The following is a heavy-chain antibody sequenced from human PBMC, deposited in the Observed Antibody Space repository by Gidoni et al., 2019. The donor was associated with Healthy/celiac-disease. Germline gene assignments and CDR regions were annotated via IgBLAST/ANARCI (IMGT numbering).Heavy chain of an antibody. CDR3: AKVNRYCSSTSCYHYYYYYMDV. Sequence: QVQLVESGGGVVQPGRSLRLSCAASGFTFSSYGMHWVRQAPGKGLEWVAVISYDGSNKYYADSVKGRFTISIDNSKNTLYLQMNSLRAEDTAVYYCAKVNRYCSSTSCYHYYYYYMDVWGKGTTVTVSS. J-gene: IGHJ6*03. D-gene: IGHD2-2*01. CDR2: ISYDGSNK. CDR1: GFTFSSYG. V-gene: IGHV3-30*18.